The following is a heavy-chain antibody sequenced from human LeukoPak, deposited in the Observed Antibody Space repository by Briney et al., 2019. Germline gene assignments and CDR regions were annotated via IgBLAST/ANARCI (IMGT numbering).Heavy chain of an antibody. CDR2: MNPNSGNT. CDR1: GYTFTSYD. CDR3: AKGWGSSGWDEITDY. Sequence: ASVKVSCKASGYTFTSYDINWVRQATGQGLEWMGWMNPNSGNTGYAQKFQGKVTMTRNTSISTAYMELSSLRSEDTAVYYCAKGWGSSGWDEITDYWGQGTLVTVSS. J-gene: IGHJ4*02. D-gene: IGHD6-19*01. V-gene: IGHV1-8*01.